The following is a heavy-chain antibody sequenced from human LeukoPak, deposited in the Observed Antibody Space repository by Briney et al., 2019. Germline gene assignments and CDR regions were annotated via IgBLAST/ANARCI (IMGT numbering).Heavy chain of an antibody. V-gene: IGHV3-30*18. CDR3: AKDWGLRFLEWYFDY. D-gene: IGHD3-3*01. CDR2: ISYDGSNK. J-gene: IGHJ4*02. CDR1: GFTFSSYG. Sequence: PGGSLRLSCAASGFTFSSYGMHWVRQAPGKGLEWVAVISYDGSNKYYADSVKGRFTISRDNSKNTLYLQMNSLRAEDTAVYYRAKDWGLRFLEWYFDYWGQGTLVTVSS.